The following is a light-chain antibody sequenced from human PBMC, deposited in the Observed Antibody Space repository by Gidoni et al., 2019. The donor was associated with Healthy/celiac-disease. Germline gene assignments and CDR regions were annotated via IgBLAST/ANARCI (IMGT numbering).Light chain of an antibody. CDR2: AAS. J-gene: IGKJ4*01. CDR3: QQSYSTPQLT. CDR1: QSISGY. V-gene: IGKV1-39*01. Sequence: DIQMTQSPSSLSASVGDRVTITCRASQSISGYLNWYQQKPGKAPKLLIYAASSLQSGVPSRFSGSGSGTDFTLTISSLQPEDFATYYCQQSYSTPQLTFXGXTKVXIK.